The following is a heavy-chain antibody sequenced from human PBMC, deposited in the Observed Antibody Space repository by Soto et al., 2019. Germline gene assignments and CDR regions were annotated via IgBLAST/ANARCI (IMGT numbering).Heavy chain of an antibody. CDR3: ARYSGSYWHYFDY. Sequence: PGESLKISCQGSGYSFTSHWIGWVRQMPGKGLEWRGVIYPGDSDTKYSPSFQAQVTISAHKSISTAYLQWRTLEASDTAMYYCARYSGSYWHYFDYWGQGTPVTVSS. J-gene: IGHJ4*02. CDR1: GYSFTSHW. V-gene: IGHV5-51*01. CDR2: IYPGDSDT. D-gene: IGHD1-26*01.